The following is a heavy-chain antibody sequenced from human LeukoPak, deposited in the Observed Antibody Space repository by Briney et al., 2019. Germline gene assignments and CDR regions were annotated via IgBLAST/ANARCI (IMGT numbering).Heavy chain of an antibody. CDR1: GYTFTSYG. CDR3: ARDSELYYYDSSGYYDY. Sequence: GASVKVPCKASGYTFTSYGISWVRQAPGQGLEWMVWISAYNGNTNYAQKLQGRVTMTTDTSTSTAYMELRSLRSDDTAVYYCARDSELYYYDSSGYYDYWGQGTLVTVSS. J-gene: IGHJ4*02. D-gene: IGHD3-22*01. CDR2: ISAYNGNT. V-gene: IGHV1-18*01.